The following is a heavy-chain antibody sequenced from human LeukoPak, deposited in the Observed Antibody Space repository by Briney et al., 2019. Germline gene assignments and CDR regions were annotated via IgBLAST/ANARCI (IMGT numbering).Heavy chain of an antibody. CDR2: INPNSGAT. J-gene: IGHJ4*02. D-gene: IGHD5-18*01. Sequence: ASVKVSCKASGYTFIGYYIHWLRQAPGQGLEWMGWINPNSGATNYAQKFQGRVTMTRDTSISTAYMELSGLRSDDTALYYCARVSPGYNDAYDYWGQGTLVTVSS. V-gene: IGHV1-2*02. CDR1: GYTFIGYY. CDR3: ARVSPGYNDAYDY.